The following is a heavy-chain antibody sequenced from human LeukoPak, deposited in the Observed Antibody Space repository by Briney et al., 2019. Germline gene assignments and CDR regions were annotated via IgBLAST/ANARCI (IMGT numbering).Heavy chain of an antibody. CDR3: ARTNDFWSGYYQYYFDY. Sequence: PGGSLRLSCAASGFTLSSYWMSWVRHAPGKGLEWVANMKQDGSEKYYVDSVKGRFTISRDNAKNSLYLQMNSLRAEDTAVYSCARTNDFWSGYYQYYFDYWGQGTLVTVSS. D-gene: IGHD3-3*01. CDR1: GFTLSSYW. J-gene: IGHJ4*02. CDR2: MKQDGSEK. V-gene: IGHV3-7*01.